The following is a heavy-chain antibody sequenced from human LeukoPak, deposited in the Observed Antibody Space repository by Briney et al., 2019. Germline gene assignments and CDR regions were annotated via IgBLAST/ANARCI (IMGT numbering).Heavy chain of an antibody. CDR2: INPRDGST. Sequence: ASVKVSCKASGYTFTSYYMHWVRQAPGQGLEWMGIINPRDGSTSYAQKFQGRVTMARDTSTSTVYMELRSLRSEDTAVYYCARAIEVGWGQGTLVTVSS. CDR3: ARAIEVG. CDR1: GYTFTSYY. J-gene: IGHJ4*02. V-gene: IGHV1-46*01.